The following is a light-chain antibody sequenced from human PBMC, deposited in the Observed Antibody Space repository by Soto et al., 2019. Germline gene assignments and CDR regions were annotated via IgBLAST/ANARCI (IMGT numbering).Light chain of an antibody. CDR1: SSNIGAGYD. J-gene: IGLJ2*01. V-gene: IGLV1-40*01. Sequence: QSVLTQPPSVSGAPGQRVTISCTGSSSNIGAGYDIHWYQQLPGTAPKVLIYSYSNRPSGVPDRFSGSKSGTSASLAIAGLQAEDEADYYCPSYDTSLRVVFGGGTKLTVL. CDR3: PSYDTSLRVV. CDR2: SYS.